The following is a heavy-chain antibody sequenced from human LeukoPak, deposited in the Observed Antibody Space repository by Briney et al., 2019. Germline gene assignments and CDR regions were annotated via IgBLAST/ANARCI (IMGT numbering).Heavy chain of an antibody. D-gene: IGHD2-2*02. V-gene: IGHV3-66*02. CDR3: ASYCSSTSCYTDAFDI. CDR1: GFTVSSNY. Sequence: GGSLRLSCAASGFTVSSNYMSWVRQAPGKGLEWVSVIYSGGSTYYADSVKGRFTISRDNSKNTLYLQMNSLRAEDTAVYCCASYCSSTSCYTDAFDIWGQGTMVTVSS. CDR2: IYSGGST. J-gene: IGHJ3*02.